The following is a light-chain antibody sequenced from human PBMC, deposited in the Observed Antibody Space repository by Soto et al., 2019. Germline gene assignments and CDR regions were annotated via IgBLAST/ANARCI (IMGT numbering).Light chain of an antibody. V-gene: IGKV3-20*01. J-gene: IGKJ1*01. Sequence: VLTQSPGTLSLSPGERATLSCRASQSISSTYLAWYQQKPGQAPRLIIYATTSRATGIPDRFSGSGSGTYFTLTISRLEPEDFAVYYGQKDGSLTSSTFGNGNKVEIK. CDR3: QKDGSLTSST. CDR1: QSISSTY. CDR2: ATT.